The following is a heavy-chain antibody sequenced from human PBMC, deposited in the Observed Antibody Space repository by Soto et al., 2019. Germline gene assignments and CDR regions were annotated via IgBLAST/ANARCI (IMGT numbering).Heavy chain of an antibody. D-gene: IGHD7-27*01. V-gene: IGHV3-30*18. J-gene: IGHJ6*02. CDR3: AKNGEGRYYYYYGMDV. CDR2: ISYDGSNK. CDR1: GFTFSSYG. Sequence: QVQLVESGGGVVQPGRPLRLSCAASGFTFSSYGMHWVRQAPGKGLEWVAVISYDGSNKYYADSVKGRFTISRDNSKNTLYLQMNSLRAEDTAVYYCAKNGEGRYYYYYGMDVWGQGTTVTVSS.